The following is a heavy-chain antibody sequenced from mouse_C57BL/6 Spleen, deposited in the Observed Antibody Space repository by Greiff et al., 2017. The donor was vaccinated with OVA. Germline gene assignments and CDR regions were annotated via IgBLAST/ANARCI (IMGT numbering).Heavy chain of an antibody. D-gene: IGHD2-4*01. J-gene: IGHJ1*03. Sequence: VQLQQSGAELVRPGTSVKMSCKASGYTFTNYWIGWAKQRPGHGLEWIGDIYPGGGYTNYYEKFKGKATLTADKYSSTGYMQFSSLTSEDSAIYYCARWIDYGGTGYFDVWGTGTTVTVSS. V-gene: IGHV1-63*01. CDR1: GYTFTNYW. CDR2: IYPGGGYT. CDR3: ARWIDYGGTGYFDV.